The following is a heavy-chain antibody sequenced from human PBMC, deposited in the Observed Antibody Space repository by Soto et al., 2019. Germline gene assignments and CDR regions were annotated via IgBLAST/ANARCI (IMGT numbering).Heavy chain of an antibody. J-gene: IGHJ4*02. Sequence: QVHLVQSGAEVKKPGSSVKVSCKASGGTVSSYAITWVRQAPGKGLEWMGGFIPIFVSAHYAQKFQGRVTITAAESTSTAYMELSGLRSEDTASYYCARDLSSDSTGFRGYDLWGQGTLVTVSS. D-gene: IGHD3-22*01. CDR1: GGTVSSYA. CDR3: ARDLSSDSTGFRGYDL. V-gene: IGHV1-69*01. CDR2: FIPIFVSA.